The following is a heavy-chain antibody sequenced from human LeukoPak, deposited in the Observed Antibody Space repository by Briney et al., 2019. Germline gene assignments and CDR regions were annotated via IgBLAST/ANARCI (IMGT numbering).Heavy chain of an antibody. Sequence: GGSLRLSCAASGFTFSSYSMNWVRQAPGKGLEGVSSISSSSSYIYYANSVKGRFTISRDNAKNSLYLQMNSLSAEDTAVYYCARDRGKGVDYWGQGTLVTVSS. CDR3: ARDRGKGVDY. D-gene: IGHD3-16*01. V-gene: IGHV3-21*01. J-gene: IGHJ4*02. CDR2: ISSSSSYI. CDR1: GFTFSSYS.